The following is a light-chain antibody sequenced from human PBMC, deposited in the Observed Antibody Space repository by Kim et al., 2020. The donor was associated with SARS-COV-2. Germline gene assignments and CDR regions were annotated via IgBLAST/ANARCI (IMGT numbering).Light chain of an antibody. J-gene: IGKJ4*01. CDR1: QGGSSY. CDR2: DAS. V-gene: IGKV3-11*01. Sequence: LCPGERATLACRASQGGSSYLAWYQQKPGQAPRLLIYDASNRATGIPARFSGSGSGTDFTLTISSLEPEDFAVYYCQQRSNWLLTFGGGTKVDIK. CDR3: QQRSNWLLT.